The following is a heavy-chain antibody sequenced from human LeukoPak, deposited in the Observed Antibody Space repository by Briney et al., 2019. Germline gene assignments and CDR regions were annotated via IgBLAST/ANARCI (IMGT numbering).Heavy chain of an antibody. CDR3: ARELRTFDS. J-gene: IGHJ4*02. Sequence: GGSLRLSCAASGFTFSSYAMHWVRQAPGKGLEWVAVISYDGSNKYYADSVKGRFTISRDNSKNTLYLQMNSLRAEDTAVYYCARELRTFDSWGQGTLVTVSS. D-gene: IGHD3-16*01. CDR1: GFTFSSYA. V-gene: IGHV3-30*04. CDR2: ISYDGSNK.